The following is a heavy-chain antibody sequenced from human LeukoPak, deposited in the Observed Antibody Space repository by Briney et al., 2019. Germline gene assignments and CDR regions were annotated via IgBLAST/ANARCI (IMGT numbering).Heavy chain of an antibody. D-gene: IGHD6-13*01. V-gene: IGHV1-8*03. CDR2: MNPNSGNT. J-gene: IGHJ6*03. CDR1: GYTFTSYD. Sequence: GASVKVSCKASGYTFTSYDINWVRQATGQGLEWMGRMNPNSGNTGYAQKFQGRVTITRNTSISTAYMELSSLRSEDTAVYYCARYGIAAAGKGAYYYYYYMDVWGKGTTVTVSS. CDR3: ARYGIAAAGKGAYYYYYYMDV.